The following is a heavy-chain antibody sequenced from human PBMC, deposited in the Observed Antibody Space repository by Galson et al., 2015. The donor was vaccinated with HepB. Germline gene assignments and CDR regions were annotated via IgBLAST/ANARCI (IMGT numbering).Heavy chain of an antibody. CDR3: VNGPGFGGVVRFDY. J-gene: IGHJ4*02. CDR2: IYSGGST. Sequence: SLRLSCAASGFTVSSNYMSWVRQAPGKGLEWVSVIYSGGSTYYADSVKGRFTISRDNSKNTLYLQMSSLRAEDTAVYYCVNGPGFGGVVRFDYWGQGTLVTVSS. D-gene: IGHD2-8*02. V-gene: IGHV3-66*01. CDR1: GFTVSSNY.